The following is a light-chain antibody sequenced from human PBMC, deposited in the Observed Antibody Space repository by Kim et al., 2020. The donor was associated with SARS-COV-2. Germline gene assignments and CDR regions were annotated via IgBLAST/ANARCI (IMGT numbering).Light chain of an antibody. V-gene: IGLV2-14*03. CDR3: SSYASRRINV. CDR1: SSVVGDYNF. Sequence: GPSITISCTGTSSVVGDYNFVSWYQHHPGKAPKLILYDVSYRPSGVSNRFSGSKSGNTASLTISGLQAEDDGDYYCSSYASRRINVFGTGTKVTVL. J-gene: IGLJ1*01. CDR2: DVS.